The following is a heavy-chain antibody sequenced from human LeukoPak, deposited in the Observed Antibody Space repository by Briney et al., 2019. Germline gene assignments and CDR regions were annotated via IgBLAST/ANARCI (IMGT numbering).Heavy chain of an antibody. D-gene: IGHD3-10*01. CDR3: ARRFGEFPSYFDY. CDR1: GGSMNSYY. V-gene: IGHV4-59*01. J-gene: IGHJ4*02. CDR2: IYYSGST. Sequence: SETLSLTCTVSGGSMNSYYWSWIRQPPGKGLEWIGYIYYSGSTNYNPSPKSRVTISVDTSKNQFSLKLSSVTAADTAVYYCARRFGEFPSYFDYWGQGTLVTVSS.